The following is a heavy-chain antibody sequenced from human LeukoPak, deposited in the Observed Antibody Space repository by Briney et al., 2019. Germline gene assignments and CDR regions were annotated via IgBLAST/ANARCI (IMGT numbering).Heavy chain of an antibody. CDR3: AKDWSGYYNWSDP. CDR2: IHHDGSNK. Sequence: PGGSLRLSCAASGFTFSSYGMHWVRQAPGKGLDWVAFIHHDGSNKYYADSVRGRFTISRDNSKNTLYLQMNSLRADDTAVCYCAKDWSGYYNWSDPWGQGTLVTVSS. D-gene: IGHD3-3*01. J-gene: IGHJ5*02. V-gene: IGHV3-30*02. CDR1: GFTFSSYG.